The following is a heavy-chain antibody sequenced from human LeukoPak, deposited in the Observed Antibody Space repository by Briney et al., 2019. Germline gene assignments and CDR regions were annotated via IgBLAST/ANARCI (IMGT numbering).Heavy chain of an antibody. D-gene: IGHD3-22*01. V-gene: IGHV3-48*02. CDR2: ITPSTSNE. Sequence: GGSLRLSCAASGFTFSSYSMNWVRQAPGKGLEWISYITPSTSNEFYADSVKGRFTSSRDNAKNSLYLHMNSLRDEDTAVYYCARATYDSSGYYTFDYRGQGTLVTVSS. CDR3: ARATYDSSGYYTFDY. J-gene: IGHJ4*02. CDR1: GFTFSSYS.